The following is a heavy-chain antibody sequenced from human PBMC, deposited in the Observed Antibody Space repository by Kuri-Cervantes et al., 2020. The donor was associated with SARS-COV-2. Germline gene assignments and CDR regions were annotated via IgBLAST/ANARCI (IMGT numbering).Heavy chain of an antibody. J-gene: IGHJ3*02. D-gene: IGHD6-13*01. V-gene: IGHV4-59*01. CDR3: ARDHGSFRITAAGIDAFDI. CDR1: GGSISSYY. Sequence: SETLSLTCTVSGGSISSYYWSWIRQPPGKGLEWIGYIYYSGSTNYNPSLKSRVTIPVDTSKNQFSLKLSSVTAADTAVYYCARDHGSFRITAAGIDAFDIWGQGTMVTVSS. CDR2: IYYSGST.